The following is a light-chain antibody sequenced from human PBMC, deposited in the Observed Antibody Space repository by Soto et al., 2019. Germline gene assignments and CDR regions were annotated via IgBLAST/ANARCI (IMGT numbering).Light chain of an antibody. J-gene: IGLJ2*01. CDR2: DVS. CDR3: SSYTSSSTLVV. CDR1: SSDVGDYNY. Sequence: QSALTQPASVSGSPGQSITISCTGTSSDVGDYNYVSWYQQHPGKAPKLMIYDVSNRPSGVSNRFSGSKSGNTASLTISGLQAEYEADYYCSSYTSSSTLVVFGGGTQLTVL. V-gene: IGLV2-14*01.